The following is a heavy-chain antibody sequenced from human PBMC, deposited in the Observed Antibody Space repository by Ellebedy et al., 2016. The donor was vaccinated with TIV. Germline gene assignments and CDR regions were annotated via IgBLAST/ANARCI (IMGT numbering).Heavy chain of an antibody. D-gene: IGHD1-26*01. V-gene: IGHV3-33*01. J-gene: IGHJ4*02. Sequence: GESLKIPCAASGFTFSSYGMHWVRQAPGKGLEWVAVIWYDGSNKYYADSVKGRFTISRDNSKNTLYLQMNSLRAEDTAVNYCARASAVGATMWYFDYWGQGTLVTVSS. CDR1: GFTFSSYG. CDR3: ARASAVGATMWYFDY. CDR2: IWYDGSNK.